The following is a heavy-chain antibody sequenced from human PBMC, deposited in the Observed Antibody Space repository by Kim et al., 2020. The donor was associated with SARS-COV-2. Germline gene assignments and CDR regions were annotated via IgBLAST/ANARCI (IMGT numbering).Heavy chain of an antibody. D-gene: IGHD5-18*01. J-gene: IGHJ4*02. CDR2: IWYDGSNK. CDR3: ARGLLDRIQLWGMFDYFDY. Sequence: GGSLRLSCAASGFTFSSYGMHWVRQAPGKGLEWVAVIWYDGSNKYYADSVKGRFTISRDNSKNTLYLQMNSLRAEDTAVYYCARGLLDRIQLWGMFDYFDYWGQGTLVTVSS. V-gene: IGHV3-33*01. CDR1: GFTFSSYG.